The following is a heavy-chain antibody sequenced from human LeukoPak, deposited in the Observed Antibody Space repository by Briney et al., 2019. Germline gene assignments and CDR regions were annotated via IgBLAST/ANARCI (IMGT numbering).Heavy chain of an antibody. CDR1: GFTFDDYA. D-gene: IGHD1-26*01. J-gene: IGHJ4*02. Sequence: PGGSLRLSCAASGFTFDDYAMHWVRQAPGKGLEWVSGISWNSGSIGYADSVKGRLTISRDNAKNTLYLQMNSLRAEDTAVYYCARVESYSGGDYWGQGTLVTVSS. V-gene: IGHV3-9*01. CDR2: ISWNSGSI. CDR3: ARVESYSGGDY.